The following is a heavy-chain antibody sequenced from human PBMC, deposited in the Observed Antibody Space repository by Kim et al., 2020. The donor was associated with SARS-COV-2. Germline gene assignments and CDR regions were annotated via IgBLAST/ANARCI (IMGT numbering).Heavy chain of an antibody. V-gene: IGHV3-30*18. CDR1: GFTFSSYG. D-gene: IGHD6-13*01. Sequence: GGSLRLSCAASGFTFSSYGMHWVRQAPGKGLEWVAVISYDGSNKYYADSVKGRFTISRDNSKNTLYLQMNSLRAEDTAVYYCAKDLYSSSWYAYYYVRDVWGQGTTVTVSS. CDR3: AKDLYSSSWYAYYYVRDV. CDR2: ISYDGSNK. J-gene: IGHJ6*02.